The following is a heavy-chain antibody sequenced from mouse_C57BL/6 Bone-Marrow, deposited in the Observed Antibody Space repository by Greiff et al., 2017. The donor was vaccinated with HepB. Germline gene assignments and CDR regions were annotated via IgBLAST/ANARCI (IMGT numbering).Heavy chain of an antibody. J-gene: IGHJ3*01. CDR3: ASGNYYGSSYRFAY. CDR2: IHPNSGST. Sequence: QVQLKQPGAELVKPGASVKLSCKASGYTFTSYWMHWVKQRPGKGLEWIGMIHPNSGSTNYNEKFKGKATLTVDKSSSTAYMQLSSLTSEDSAVYYCASGNYYGSSYRFAYWGQGTLVTAAA. V-gene: IGHV1-64*01. D-gene: IGHD1-1*01. CDR1: GYTFTSYW.